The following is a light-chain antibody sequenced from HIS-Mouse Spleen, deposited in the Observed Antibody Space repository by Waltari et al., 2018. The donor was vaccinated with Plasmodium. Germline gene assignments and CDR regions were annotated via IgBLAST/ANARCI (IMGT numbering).Light chain of an antibody. V-gene: IGLV1-44*01. J-gene: IGLJ2*01. CDR1: SSNIGSNT. CDR3: AAWDDSLNGVV. Sequence: QSVLTQPPSASGTPGQRVTISCSGSSSNIGSNTVNWYQQLPGTAPKHLIYSNNQRPSGVPDRVSGSTSGTSSSLAISGLQSEDEADYYCAAWDDSLNGVVFGGGTKLTVL. CDR2: SNN.